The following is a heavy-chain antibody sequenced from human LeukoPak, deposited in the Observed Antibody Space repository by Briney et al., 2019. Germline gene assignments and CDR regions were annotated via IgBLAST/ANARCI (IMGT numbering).Heavy chain of an antibody. CDR1: GFTFSSYA. J-gene: IGHJ6*02. V-gene: IGHV3-30-3*01. D-gene: IGHD6-13*01. Sequence: GGSLRLSCAASGFTFSSYAMHWVRQAPGKGLEWVAVISYDGSNKYYADSVKGRFTISRDNSKNTLYLQMNSLRAEDTAVYYCARGLGTSGYGEYYGMDVWGQGTTVTVSS. CDR2: ISYDGSNK. CDR3: ARGLGTSGYGEYYGMDV.